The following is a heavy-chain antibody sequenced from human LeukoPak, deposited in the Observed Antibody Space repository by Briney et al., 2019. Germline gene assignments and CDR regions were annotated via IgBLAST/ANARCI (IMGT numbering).Heavy chain of an antibody. CDR2: IYTSGSN. V-gene: IGHV4-61*02. Sequence: SETLSLTYTVSGGSITGGSYYWSWIRQPAGKGLEYIGRIYTSGSNNFNPSLKSRVTISRDTSRNQFFLQLTSLTVADTAIYYCARAAPGFPAGFDSWGQGLLVTVSS. CDR1: GGSITGGSYY. D-gene: IGHD6-25*01. J-gene: IGHJ4*02. CDR3: ARAAPGFPAGFDS.